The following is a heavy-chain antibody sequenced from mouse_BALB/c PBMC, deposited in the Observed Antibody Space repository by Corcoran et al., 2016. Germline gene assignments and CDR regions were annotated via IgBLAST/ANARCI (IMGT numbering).Heavy chain of an antibody. Sequence: QVQLVQSGAEVKKPGSSVKVSCKASGGTFSSYAISWVRQAPGQGLEWMGGIIPIFGTANDAQKIQGRVTITADESTSTAYMELSSLRSEDTAVYYCASGVAAAGKVYFDYWGQGTLVTVSS. V-gene: IGHV1-81*01. J-gene: IGHJ2*01. D-gene: IGHD1-1*01. CDR2: IIPIFGTA. CDR1: GGTFSSYA. CDR3: ASGVAAAGKVYFDY.